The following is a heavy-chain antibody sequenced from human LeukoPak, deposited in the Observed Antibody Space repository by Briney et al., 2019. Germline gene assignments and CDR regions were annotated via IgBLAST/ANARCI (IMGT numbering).Heavy chain of an antibody. Sequence: GGSLRLSCAASGFTVSSNYMSWVRQAPGKVLEWVSVIYSGGSTYYADSVKGRFTISRDNSKNTLYLQMNSLRAEDTAVYYCARDRQTYYYDSRGDGAFDIWGQGTMVTVSS. V-gene: IGHV3-66*01. CDR3: ARDRQTYYYDSRGDGAFDI. CDR2: IYSGGST. J-gene: IGHJ3*02. D-gene: IGHD3-22*01. CDR1: GFTVSSNY.